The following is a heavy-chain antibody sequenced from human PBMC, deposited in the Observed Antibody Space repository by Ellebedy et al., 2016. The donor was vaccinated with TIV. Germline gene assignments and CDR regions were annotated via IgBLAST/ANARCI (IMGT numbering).Heavy chain of an antibody. Sequence: GESLNISCATSGFIFSDYAISWVRQPPGTGLEWVSAISCRVESTFAADSVKGRFTISRDFSKGTVYLQMNSLGVEDTAVYFCATRGHSIGWFADWGQGTLVTVSS. CDR2: ISCRVEST. CDR1: GFIFSDYA. D-gene: IGHD3-22*01. J-gene: IGHJ5*02. CDR3: ATRGHSIGWFAD. V-gene: IGHV3-23*01.